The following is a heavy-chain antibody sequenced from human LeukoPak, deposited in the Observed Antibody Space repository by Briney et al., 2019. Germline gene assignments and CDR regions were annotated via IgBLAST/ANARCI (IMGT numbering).Heavy chain of an antibody. V-gene: IGHV3-7*03. J-gene: IGHJ4*02. D-gene: IGHD3-10*01. Sequence: GGSLRLSCAASGFTFSNYWMTWIRQAPGKGLEWVANIDQDGNDKYYVDSVKGRFTISRDNTKSSVFLQMNSLRAEDTAVYYCAVTRTRGDHWGQGTLVTVSS. CDR3: AVTRTRGDH. CDR1: GFTFSNYW. CDR2: IDQDGNDK.